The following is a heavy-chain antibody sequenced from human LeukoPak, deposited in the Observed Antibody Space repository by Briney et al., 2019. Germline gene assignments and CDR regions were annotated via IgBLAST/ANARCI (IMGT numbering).Heavy chain of an antibody. CDR2: ISYDGSNK. CDR3: ASYSITGTTGLDY. D-gene: IGHD1-7*01. J-gene: IGHJ4*02. CDR1: GFTFSSYA. V-gene: IGHV3-30-3*01. Sequence: PGGSLRLSCAASGFTFSSYAMHWVRQAPGKGLEWVAVISYDGSNKYYADSVKGRFTISRDNSKNTLYLQMNSLRAEDTAVYYCASYSITGTTGLDYWGQGTLVTVSS.